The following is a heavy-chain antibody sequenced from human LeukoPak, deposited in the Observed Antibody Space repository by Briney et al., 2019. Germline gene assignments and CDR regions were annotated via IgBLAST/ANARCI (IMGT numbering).Heavy chain of an antibody. V-gene: IGHV3-74*01. J-gene: IGHJ3*02. CDR2: INSDGSST. D-gene: IGHD3-22*01. CDR1: GFTFSSYW. Sequence: GGSLRLSCAASGFTFSSYWMHWVRQAPGKGLVWVSRINSDGSSTSYADSVKGRFTISRDNAKNTLYLQMNSLRAEDTAVYYCASLWYYDSSGYYDDAFDIWGQGTMVTVSS. CDR3: ASLWYYDSSGYYDDAFDI.